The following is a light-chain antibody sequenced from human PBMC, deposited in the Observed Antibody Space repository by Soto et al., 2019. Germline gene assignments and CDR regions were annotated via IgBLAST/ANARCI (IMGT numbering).Light chain of an antibody. CDR2: DVT. J-gene: IGLJ1*01. CDR3: CSYVGTDLSYV. Sequence: QSALTQPHSVSGSPGQSVTISCTGTSSDVGGYNHVSWYQQHPGKAPKLMIYDVTGRPSGVPDRFSGSKSGNTASLTISGLQAEDEGDYYCCSYVGTDLSYVCGTGTKLTVL. V-gene: IGLV2-11*01. CDR1: SSDVGGYNH.